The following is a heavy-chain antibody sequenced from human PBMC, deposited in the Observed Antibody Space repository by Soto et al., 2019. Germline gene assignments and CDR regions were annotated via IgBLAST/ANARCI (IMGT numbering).Heavy chain of an antibody. CDR2: VSTDGSRK. Sequence: QVQVVESGGGVVHPGRSRRLSCAASGFAFTNYGMHWVRQAPGKGLEWVAFVSTDGSRKYYADSVKGRFTISRANSEHTSDMQRKSLRCEDTGVFYCERDVAMRSGLGLGYGGQGALVTVS. CDR1: GFAFTNYG. D-gene: IGHD3-22*01. CDR3: ERDVAMRSGLGLGY. J-gene: IGHJ4*02. V-gene: IGHV3-30*03.